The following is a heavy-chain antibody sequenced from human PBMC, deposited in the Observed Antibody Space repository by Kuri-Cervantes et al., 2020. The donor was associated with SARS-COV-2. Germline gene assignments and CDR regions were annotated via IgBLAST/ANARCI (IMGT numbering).Heavy chain of an antibody. CDR3: ATAGPQYNWNDGPSYNWFDP. CDR2: INPSGGST. CDR1: GYTFTSYY. V-gene: IGHV1-46*01. D-gene: IGHD1-20*01. Sequence: ASVKVSCKASGYTFTSYYMHWVRQAPGQGLEWMGIINPSGGSTSYAQKFQGRATMTRDTSTSTVYMELSSLRSEDTAVYYCATAGPQYNWNDGPSYNWFDPWGQGTLVTVSS. J-gene: IGHJ5*02.